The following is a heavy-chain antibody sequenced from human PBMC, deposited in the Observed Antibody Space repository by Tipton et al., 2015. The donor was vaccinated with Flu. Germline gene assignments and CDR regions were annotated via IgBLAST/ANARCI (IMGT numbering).Heavy chain of an antibody. D-gene: IGHD3-3*01. CDR3: ARDGEGVVIIPPYYFDY. CDR2: IYTSGST. J-gene: IGHJ4*02. Sequence: TLSPTCTVSGGSISSYYWSWIRQPAGKGLEWIGRIYTSGSTNYNPSLKSRVTMSVDTSKNQFSLKLSSATAADTAVYYCARDGEGVVIIPPYYFDYWGQGTLVTVSS. V-gene: IGHV4-4*07. CDR1: GGSISSYY.